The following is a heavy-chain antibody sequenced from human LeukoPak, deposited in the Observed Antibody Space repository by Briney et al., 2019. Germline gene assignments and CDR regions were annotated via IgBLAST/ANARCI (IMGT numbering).Heavy chain of an antibody. J-gene: IGHJ4*02. CDR3: AKDARRDGYSYDY. CDR1: GFTFSSYA. CDR2: ISGSGGST. Sequence: GGSLRLSCAASGFTFSSYAMNWVRQAPGKGVEWVSGISGSGGSTNYADSVEGRFTISRDNSNNTLYLQMNSLRAEDTAVYYCAKDARRDGYSYDYWGQGTLVTVSS. V-gene: IGHV3-23*01. D-gene: IGHD5-24*01.